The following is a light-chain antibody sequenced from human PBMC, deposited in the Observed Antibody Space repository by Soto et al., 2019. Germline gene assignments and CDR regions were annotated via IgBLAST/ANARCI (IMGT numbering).Light chain of an antibody. J-gene: IGLJ1*01. Sequence: QSVLTQPPSASGSPGQSVTISCTGTSSDVGGYNYVSWYQQHPGKAPQLMIYEVSKRPSGVPDRFSASKSGNTASLTVSGLQAEDEADYYCNSYAGSNNLGVFGTGTKLTVL. V-gene: IGLV2-8*01. CDR1: SSDVGGYNY. CDR2: EVS. CDR3: NSYAGSNNLGV.